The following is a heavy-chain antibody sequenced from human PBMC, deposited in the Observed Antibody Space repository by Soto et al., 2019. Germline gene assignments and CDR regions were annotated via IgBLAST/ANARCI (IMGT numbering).Heavy chain of an antibody. J-gene: IGHJ4*02. CDR1: GFTFSSYA. V-gene: IGHV3-23*01. CDR3: AKDLLRSRFTFRRYSYGPGH. CDR2: ISGSGGST. Sequence: GGALRLSCAASGFTFSSYAMSWVRQAPGKGLEWVSAISGSGGSTYYADSVKGRFTISRDNSKNTLYLQMNSLRAEDTAVYYCAKDLLRSRFTFRRYSYGPGHWGQGTLVTVSS. D-gene: IGHD5-18*01.